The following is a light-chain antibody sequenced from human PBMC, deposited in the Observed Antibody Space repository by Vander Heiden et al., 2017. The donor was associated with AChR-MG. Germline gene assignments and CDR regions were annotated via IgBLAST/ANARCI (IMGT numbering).Light chain of an antibody. CDR2: GAS. Sequence: IVMTHSPATLSVSPGERATLSCRASQTVSSNLAWYQQKPGQAPRLVIYGASTRATDIPARFSGSGSGTEFTLTISSLQSEDFAVYYCQQYNNWPLTFGGGTEVEIK. J-gene: IGKJ4*01. CDR1: QTVSSN. CDR3: QQYNNWPLT. V-gene: IGKV3-15*01.